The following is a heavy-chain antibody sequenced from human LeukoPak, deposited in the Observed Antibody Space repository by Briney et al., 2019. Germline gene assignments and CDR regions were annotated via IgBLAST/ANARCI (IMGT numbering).Heavy chain of an antibody. D-gene: IGHD1-26*01. J-gene: IGHJ3*02. CDR2: IKSKTDGGTT. V-gene: IGHV3-15*01. CDR1: GFTFSNAW. Sequence: GGSLRLSCAASGFTFSNAWMSWVRQAPGKGLEWVGRIKSKTDGGTTDYAAPVKGRFTISRDDSKNTLYLQMNSLRAEDTAVYYCAKDTNIVGAIADAFDIWGQGTMVTVSS. CDR3: AKDTNIVGAIADAFDI.